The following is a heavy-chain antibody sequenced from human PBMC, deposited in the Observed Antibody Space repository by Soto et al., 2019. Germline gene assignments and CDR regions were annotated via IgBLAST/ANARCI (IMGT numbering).Heavy chain of an antibody. CDR2: IYYSGST. V-gene: IGHV4-39*01. CDR3: ARRRSPGAFDI. D-gene: IGHD2-15*01. CDR1: GGSISSSSYY. Sequence: QLQLQESGPGLVKPSETLSLTCTVSGGSISSSSYYWGWIRQPPGKGLEWIGSIYYSGSTYYNPSLKGRVTLAGDTSRNQCPLKLSSVSAADPAVYYWARRRSPGAFDIWGQGTMVTVSS. J-gene: IGHJ3*02.